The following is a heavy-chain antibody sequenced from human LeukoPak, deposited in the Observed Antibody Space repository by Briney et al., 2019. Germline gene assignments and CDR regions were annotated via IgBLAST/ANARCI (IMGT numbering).Heavy chain of an antibody. J-gene: IGHJ4*02. CDR1: GFTLSTYQ. Sequence: GGSLRLSCAASGFTLSTYQMNWVRQAPGKGLEWVSYISSSGSTIYYADSVKGRFTISRDNSKNTLYLQMNSLRAEDTAVYYCARELYDSPDYWGQGTLVTVSS. V-gene: IGHV3-48*03. D-gene: IGHD3-22*01. CDR3: ARELYDSPDY. CDR2: ISSSGSTI.